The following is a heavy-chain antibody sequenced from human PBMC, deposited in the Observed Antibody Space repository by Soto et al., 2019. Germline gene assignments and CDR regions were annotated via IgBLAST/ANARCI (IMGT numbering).Heavy chain of an antibody. CDR2: IYYRGST. CDR1: GGSISSYY. V-gene: IGHV4-59*01. CDR3: LRYPPNYYGSGVPNWGIDY. D-gene: IGHD3-10*01. J-gene: IGHJ4*02. Sequence: PSETLSLTCTVSGGSISSYYWSWIRQPPGKGLEWIGYIYYRGSTNYNPSLKSRVTISVDTSKNQFSLKLSSVTAADTAVYYCLRYPPNYYGSGVPNWGIDYWGQGTMVTVSS.